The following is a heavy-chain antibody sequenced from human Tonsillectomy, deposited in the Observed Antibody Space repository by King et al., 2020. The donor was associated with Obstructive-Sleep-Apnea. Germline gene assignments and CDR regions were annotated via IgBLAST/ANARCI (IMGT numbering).Heavy chain of an antibody. D-gene: IGHD2-2*01. J-gene: IGHJ4*02. V-gene: IGHV3-21*01. CDR2: ISSSSVYI. CDR3: AGRCSSTTCYGESVDY. CDR1: GFTFSSYI. Sequence: VKLVESGGGLVKPGGSLRLSCAASGFTFSSYIMTWVRQAPGKGLEWVSSISSSSVYIYYADSVKGRFTISRDNAKNSLYLQMNSLRADDTAVYYCAGRCSSTTCYGESVDYWGQGTLVTVSS.